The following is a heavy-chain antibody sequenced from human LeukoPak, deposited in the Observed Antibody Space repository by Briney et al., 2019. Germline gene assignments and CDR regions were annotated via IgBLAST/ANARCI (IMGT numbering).Heavy chain of an antibody. V-gene: IGHV1-69*05. CDR3: ARDNSVEDTAWWFDP. D-gene: IGHD4-23*01. CDR1: GGTFSSYA. Sequence: ASVKVSCKASGGTFSSYAISWVRQAPGQGLEWMGGIIPIFGTANYAQKFQGRVTMTRDMSTSTDYMELSSLRSEDTAVYYCARDNSVEDTAWWFDPWGQGTLVTVSS. J-gene: IGHJ5*02. CDR2: IIPIFGTA.